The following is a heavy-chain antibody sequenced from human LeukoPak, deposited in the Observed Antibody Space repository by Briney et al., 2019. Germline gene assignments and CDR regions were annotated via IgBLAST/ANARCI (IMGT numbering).Heavy chain of an antibody. CDR2: MRYDGSNR. V-gene: IGHV3-30*02. D-gene: IGHD5-18*01. CDR1: GFTFSIYG. J-gene: IGHJ4*02. CDR3: AKTAPRSIQVWDY. Sequence: GGSLGLSCAASGFTFSIYGMHWVRQAPGKGLEWVAFMRYDGSNRYYADSVKGRFTISRDNSKNTLFLQMNTLRTEDTAFYYCAKTAPRSIQVWDYWGQGTLVTVSS.